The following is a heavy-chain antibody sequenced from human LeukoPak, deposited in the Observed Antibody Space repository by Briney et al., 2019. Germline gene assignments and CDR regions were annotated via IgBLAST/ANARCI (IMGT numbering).Heavy chain of an antibody. CDR2: INPNSGGT. CDR1: GYTFTGYY. V-gene: IGHV1-2*02. Sequence: ASVKVCCKASGYTFTGYYMHWVRQAPGQGLEWMGWINPNSGGTNYAQKFQGRVTMTRDTSISTAYMELSRLRSDDTAVYYCARGPPQWLATYNWFDPWGQGTLVTVSS. J-gene: IGHJ5*02. D-gene: IGHD6-19*01. CDR3: ARGPPQWLATYNWFDP.